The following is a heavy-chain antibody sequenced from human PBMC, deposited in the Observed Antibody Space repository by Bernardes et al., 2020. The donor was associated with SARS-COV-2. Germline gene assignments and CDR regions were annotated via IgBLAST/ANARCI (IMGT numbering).Heavy chain of an antibody. D-gene: IGHD2-2*01. J-gene: IGHJ4*02. CDR3: AKDKQAEVGPYHFDH. V-gene: IGHV3-9*01. CDR1: GFTFENYA. Sequence: LRLSCAASGFTFENYAMYWVRLPPGKGLEWVSGISWNGKNVGYADSVKGRFIISRDNAKKTLYLEIDSLRPADTALYYCAKDKQAEVGPYHFDHWGQGTQVTVSS. CDR2: ISWNGKNV.